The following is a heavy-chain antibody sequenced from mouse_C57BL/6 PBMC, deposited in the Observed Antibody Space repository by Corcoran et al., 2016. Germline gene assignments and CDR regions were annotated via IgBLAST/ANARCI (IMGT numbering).Heavy chain of an antibody. CDR2: IYPGDGDT. J-gene: IGHJ4*01. D-gene: IGHD2-5*01. CDR1: GDAFSSYW. Sequence: QVQLQQSGAELMKPGASVKISCKASGDAFSSYWMNWVKQRPGKGLEWIGQIYPGDGDTNYNGKFKGKATLTADKSSSTAYMQLSSLTSEDSAVYFCARYYSNSNYYAMDYWGQGTSVTVSS. CDR3: ARYYSNSNYYAMDY. V-gene: IGHV1-80*01.